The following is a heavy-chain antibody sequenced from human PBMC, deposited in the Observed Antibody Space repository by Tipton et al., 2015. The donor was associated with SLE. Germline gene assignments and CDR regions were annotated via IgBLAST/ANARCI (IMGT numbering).Heavy chain of an antibody. Sequence: SLRLSCAASGFTFSSYGMHWVRQAPGKGLEWVSSISSSSSYIYYADSVKGRFTISRDNAKNSLYLQMNSLRAEDTAVYYCARDTQVVIAYGCMDVWGQGTTVTVSS. CDR3: ARDTQVVIAYGCMDV. CDR1: GFTFSSYG. J-gene: IGHJ6*02. CDR2: ISSSSSYI. D-gene: IGHD2-21*01. V-gene: IGHV3-21*04.